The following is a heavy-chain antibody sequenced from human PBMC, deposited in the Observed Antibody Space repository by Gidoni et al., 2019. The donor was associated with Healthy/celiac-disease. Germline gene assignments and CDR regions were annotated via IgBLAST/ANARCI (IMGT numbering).Heavy chain of an antibody. CDR1: GYTFTSYG. CDR2: ISAYNGNT. Sequence: QVQLVQSGAEVKKPGASVKVSCKASGYTFTSYGSSWVRQAPGQGLEWMGWISAYNGNTNYAQKLQGRVTMTTDTSTSTAYMELRILRSDDTAVYYCASSFTYYDFWSGYYTDGAEYFQHWGQGTLVTVSS. V-gene: IGHV1-18*01. J-gene: IGHJ1*01. D-gene: IGHD3-3*01. CDR3: ASSFTYYDFWSGYYTDGAEYFQH.